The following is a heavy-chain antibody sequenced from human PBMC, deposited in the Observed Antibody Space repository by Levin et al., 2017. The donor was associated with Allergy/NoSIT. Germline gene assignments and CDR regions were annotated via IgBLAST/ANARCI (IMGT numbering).Heavy chain of an antibody. CDR2: ISPSSGAT. CDR1: GYTLMDYY. Sequence: GGSLRLSCKASGYTLMDYYMQWVRQAPGQGLEWMGWISPSSGATNYAQKFQGRVTVTRDTSISTVYMELSSLRVDDTAVYYCARDAAIGNSDFCSIDFWGQGTLVTVSS. V-gene: IGHV1-2*02. J-gene: IGHJ4*02. D-gene: IGHD3/OR15-3a*01. CDR3: ARDAAIGNSDFCSIDF.